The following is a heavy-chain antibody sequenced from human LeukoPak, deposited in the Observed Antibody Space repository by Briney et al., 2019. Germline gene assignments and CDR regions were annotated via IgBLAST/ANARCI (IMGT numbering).Heavy chain of an antibody. V-gene: IGHV1-2*02. CDR1: GYTFTGYY. CDR2: INPNNGGT. Sequence: ASVKVSCKASGYTFTGYYMHWVRQAPGQGLEWMGWINPNNGGTNYAQKFQGRVTITADKSTSTAYMELSSLRSEDTAVYYCARDHPHIVVVPAANYFDYWGQGTLVTVSS. J-gene: IGHJ4*02. CDR3: ARDHPHIVVVPAANYFDY. D-gene: IGHD2-2*01.